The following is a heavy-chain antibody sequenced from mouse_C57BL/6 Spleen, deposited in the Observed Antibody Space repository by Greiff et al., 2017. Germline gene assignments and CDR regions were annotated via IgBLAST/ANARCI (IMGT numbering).Heavy chain of an antibody. D-gene: IGHD2-4*01. CDR3: ARVKRGVYEYDDENGFAY. V-gene: IGHV1-9*01. Sequence: QVQLQQSGAELMKPGASVKLSCKATGYTFTGYWIEWVKQRPGNGLEWIGEILPGSGSTNYNEKFKGKATFTADTSSNTAYMQLSSLTTEDSAIYDCARVKRGVYEYDDENGFAYWGQGTLVTVSA. J-gene: IGHJ3*01. CDR1: GYTFTGYW. CDR2: ILPGSGST.